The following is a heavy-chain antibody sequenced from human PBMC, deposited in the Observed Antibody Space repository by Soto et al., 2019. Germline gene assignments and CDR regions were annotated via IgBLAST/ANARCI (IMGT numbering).Heavy chain of an antibody. CDR3: ARAPLSGYGYYYYGMDV. Sequence: SETLSLTCAVYGGSFSVYYWSWIRHPPGKGLEWIGEINHSGSTNYNPSLKSRVTISVDTSKNQFSLKLSSVTAADTAVYYCARAPLSGYGYYYYGMDVWGQGTTVTVSS. J-gene: IGHJ6*02. CDR1: GGSFSVYY. V-gene: IGHV4-34*01. D-gene: IGHD3-22*01. CDR2: INHSGST.